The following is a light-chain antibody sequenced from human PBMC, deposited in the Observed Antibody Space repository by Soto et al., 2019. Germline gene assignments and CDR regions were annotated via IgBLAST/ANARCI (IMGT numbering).Light chain of an antibody. CDR1: TSDIGGYNY. J-gene: IGLJ1*01. Sequence: QSALTQPPSASGSPGQSVAISCTGTTSDIGGYNYVSWYQQHPGKAPKLMIYEVNNRPSGVPDRFSGSKSGNTASLTVSGLQAEDEAEYYCSSHGGNSPYVFGTGTKLTVL. CDR3: SSHGGNSPYV. V-gene: IGLV2-8*01. CDR2: EVN.